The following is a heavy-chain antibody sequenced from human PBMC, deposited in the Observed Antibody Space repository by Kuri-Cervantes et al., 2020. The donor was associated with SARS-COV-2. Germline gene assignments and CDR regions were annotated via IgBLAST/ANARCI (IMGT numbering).Heavy chain of an antibody. V-gene: IGHV1-18*01. Sequence: ASVKVSCKASGYTFTSYGISWVRQAPGQGLEWMGWIIAYNGKTNYAQKLQGRVTMTTDTSTSTAYMELRSLRSDDTAVYYCARGGVGYCSSTSCLFYYGMDVWGQGTTVTVSS. D-gene: IGHD2-2*03. CDR3: ARGGVGYCSSTSCLFYYGMDV. CDR1: GYTFTSYG. J-gene: IGHJ6*02. CDR2: IIAYNGKT.